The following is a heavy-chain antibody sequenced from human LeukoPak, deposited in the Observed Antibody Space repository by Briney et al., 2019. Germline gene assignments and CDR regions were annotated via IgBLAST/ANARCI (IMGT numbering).Heavy chain of an antibody. Sequence: GGSLRLSCVASGFTFSSYAMSWVRQAPGKGLEWVSGLSGSGGSTYYAASVKGRFTISRDNSNNTLFLQMNSLRAEDTAVYYCAKSQSGGGNSAFDYWGQGTLVTVSS. CDR2: LSGSGGST. CDR1: GFTFSSYA. V-gene: IGHV3-23*01. J-gene: IGHJ4*02. D-gene: IGHD4-23*01. CDR3: AKSQSGGGNSAFDY.